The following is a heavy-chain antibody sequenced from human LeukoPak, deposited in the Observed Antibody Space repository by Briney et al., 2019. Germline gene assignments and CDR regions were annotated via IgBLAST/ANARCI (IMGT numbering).Heavy chain of an antibody. V-gene: IGHV3-30-3*01. CDR3: GRGSVGFGELNY. CDR2: ISYDGSNK. J-gene: IGHJ4*02. D-gene: IGHD3-10*01. Sequence: GGSLRLSWAAFGXTFSSYAVHWVRQAPGKGLEWVAVISYDGSNKFYADSVKGRFTLSRDNSKNTLYLQMNSLRIEDTAVYYCGRGSVGFGELNYWGQGTLVTVSS. CDR1: GXTFSSYA.